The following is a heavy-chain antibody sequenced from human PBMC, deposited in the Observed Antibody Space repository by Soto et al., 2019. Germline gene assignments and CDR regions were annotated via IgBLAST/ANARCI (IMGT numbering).Heavy chain of an antibody. CDR2: IYYSGST. CDR3: ARIGSGYYIWTSGFDY. Sequence: QVQLQESGPGLVKPSETLSLTCTVSGGSISSYYWSWIRQPPGKGLEWIGYIYYSGSTKYNPSLKSRVTISVDTSKNQCSLKLSSVTAADTAVYYCARIGSGYYIWTSGFDYWGQGTLVTVSS. J-gene: IGHJ4*02. V-gene: IGHV4-59*08. CDR1: GGSISSYY. D-gene: IGHD3-22*01.